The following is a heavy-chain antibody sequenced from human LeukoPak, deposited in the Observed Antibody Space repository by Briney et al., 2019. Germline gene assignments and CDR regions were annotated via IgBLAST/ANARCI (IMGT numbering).Heavy chain of an antibody. CDR3: ARRNKIRLGDLSLTYYYYYMDV. CDR2: INPNSGAT. V-gene: IGHV1-2*02. CDR1: EYTFTDYF. D-gene: IGHD3-16*02. Sequence: GASVKVSCKASEYTFTDYFLHWVRQAPGQGLEWMGFINPNSGATNYAQKFQGRVTMTRDTSINTAYMELSRLRSDDTAVYYCARRNKIRLGDLSLTYYYYYMDVWGKGTTVTISS. J-gene: IGHJ6*03.